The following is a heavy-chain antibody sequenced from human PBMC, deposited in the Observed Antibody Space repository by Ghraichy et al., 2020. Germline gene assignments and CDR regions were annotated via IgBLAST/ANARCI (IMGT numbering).Heavy chain of an antibody. CDR3: ARVGPSSSWYWFDP. D-gene: IGHD6-13*01. CDR2: ISSSSYI. J-gene: IGHJ5*02. CDR1: GFTFSSYS. Sequence: GGSLRLSCAASGFTFSSYSMNWVRQAPGKGLEWVSSISSSSYIYYADSVKGRFTISRDNAKNSLYLQMNSLRAEDTAVYYCARVGPSSSWYWFDPWGQGTLVTVSS. V-gene: IGHV3-21*01.